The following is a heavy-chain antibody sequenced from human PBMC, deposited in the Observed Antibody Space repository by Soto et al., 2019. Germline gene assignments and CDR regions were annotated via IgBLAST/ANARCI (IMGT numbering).Heavy chain of an antibody. V-gene: IGHV4-39*01. CDR1: GGSISSSSYY. D-gene: IGHD3-10*01. CDR3: ATDYYGSGSYDHYYYYGMDA. CDR2: IYYSGST. J-gene: IGHJ6*02. Sequence: SETLSLTCTVSGGSISSSSYYWGWIRQPPGKGLEWIGSIYYSGSTYYNPSLKSRVTISVDTSKNQFSLKLSSVTAADTAVYYCATDYYGSGSYDHYYYYGMDAWGQGTTVTVSS.